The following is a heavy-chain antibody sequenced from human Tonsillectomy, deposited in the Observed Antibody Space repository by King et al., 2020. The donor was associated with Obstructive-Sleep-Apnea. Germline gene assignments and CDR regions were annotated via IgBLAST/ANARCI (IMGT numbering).Heavy chain of an antibody. V-gene: IGHV4-38-2*02. J-gene: IGHJ6*02. CDR2: IYHSGST. CDR1: GYSISSGYY. Sequence: VPLQESGPGLVKPSETLSLTCTVSGYSISSGYYWGWIRQPPGKGLEWIGSIYHSGSTYYNPSLKSRVTISVDTSKNQFSLKLSSVTAADTAVYYCARDQGVGVWGQGTTVTVSS. CDR3: ARDQGVGV. D-gene: IGHD2-15*01.